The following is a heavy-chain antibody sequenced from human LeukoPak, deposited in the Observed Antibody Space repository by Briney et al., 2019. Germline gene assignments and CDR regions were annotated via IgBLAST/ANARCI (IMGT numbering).Heavy chain of an antibody. CDR3: ARGAHYDFWSGDPTYYFDY. Sequence: SVKVSCKASGFTFTSSAMQWVRQARGQRLEWIGWIVVGSGNTNYAQKFQERVTITRDMSTSTAYMELRSLRSDDTAVYYCARGAHYDFWSGDPTYYFDYWGQGTLVTVSS. CDR1: GFTFTSSA. CDR2: IVVGSGNT. J-gene: IGHJ4*02. D-gene: IGHD3-3*01. V-gene: IGHV1-58*02.